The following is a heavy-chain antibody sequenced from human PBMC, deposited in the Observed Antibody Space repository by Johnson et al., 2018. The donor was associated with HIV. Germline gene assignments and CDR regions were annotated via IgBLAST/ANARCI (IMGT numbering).Heavy chain of an antibody. D-gene: IGHD2-21*01. V-gene: IGHV3-48*01. J-gene: IGHJ3*02. CDR3: AKPMGGDYVFDI. CDR1: GFTFSSYG. Sequence: VQLVESGGGVVQPGGSLRLSCAASGFTFSSYGMHWVRQAPGKGLEWVSYISSSGSTIYYADPLKGRFTITRDNSKNTLYLQMNSLRAEETAVYYWAKPMGGDYVFDIWGQGTTVTVSS. CDR2: ISSSGSTI.